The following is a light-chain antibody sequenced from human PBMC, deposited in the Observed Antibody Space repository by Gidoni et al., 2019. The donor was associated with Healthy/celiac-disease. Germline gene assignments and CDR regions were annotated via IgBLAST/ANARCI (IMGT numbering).Light chain of an antibody. CDR3: QQYNSYPWX. Sequence: DIQMTQSPSTLSASVGDRVTITCRASQSISSWLAWYQQKPGKAPKLLIYKASSLESGVPSRFRGSGSGTEFTLTISSLQPDDFATYYCQQYNSYPWXFXQGTKVEIK. V-gene: IGKV1-5*03. CDR1: QSISSW. CDR2: KAS. J-gene: IGKJ1*01.